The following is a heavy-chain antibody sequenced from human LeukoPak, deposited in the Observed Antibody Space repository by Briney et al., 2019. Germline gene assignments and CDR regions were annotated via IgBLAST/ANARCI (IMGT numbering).Heavy chain of an antibody. CDR2: ISGSGGST. J-gene: IGHJ5*02. CDR1: GFTFSYAW. V-gene: IGHV3-23*01. D-gene: IGHD2-15*01. CDR3: AKDQRIFWFDP. Sequence: GGSLRLSCAASGFTFSYAWMSWVRQAPGKGLEWVSAISGSGGSTYYADSVKGRFTISRDNSKNTLYLQMNSLRAEDTAVYYCAKDQRIFWFDPWGQGTLVTVSS.